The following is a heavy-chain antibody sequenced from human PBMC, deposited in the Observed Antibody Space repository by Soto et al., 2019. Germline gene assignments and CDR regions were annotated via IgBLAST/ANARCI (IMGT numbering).Heavy chain of an antibody. CDR2: ISSSSSYI. CDR1: GFTFSSYS. CDR3: ASLEPTYYYGSGSYFPPG. Sequence: EVQLVESGGGLVKPGGSLRLSCAASGFTFSSYSMNWVRQAPGKGLEWVSSISSSSSYIYYADSVKDRFTISRDNAKNSRYLQMNSLRAEDTAVYYCASLEPTYYYGSGSYFPPGWGQGTLVTVSS. V-gene: IGHV3-21*01. J-gene: IGHJ4*02. D-gene: IGHD3-10*01.